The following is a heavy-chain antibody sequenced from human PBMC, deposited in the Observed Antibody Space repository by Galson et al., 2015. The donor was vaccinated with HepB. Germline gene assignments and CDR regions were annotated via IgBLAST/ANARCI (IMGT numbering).Heavy chain of an antibody. CDR2: ISAYNGNT. D-gene: IGHD2-2*01. V-gene: IGHV1-18*04. Sequence: SVKVSCKASGYTFTSYGISWVRQAPGQGLEWMGWISAYNGNTNYAQKLQGRVTMTTDTSTSTAYMELSSLRSEDTAVYYCASPQSGRYCSSTSCSDRYAFDIWGQGTMVTVSS. CDR1: GYTFTSYG. J-gene: IGHJ3*02. CDR3: ASPQSGRYCSSTSCSDRYAFDI.